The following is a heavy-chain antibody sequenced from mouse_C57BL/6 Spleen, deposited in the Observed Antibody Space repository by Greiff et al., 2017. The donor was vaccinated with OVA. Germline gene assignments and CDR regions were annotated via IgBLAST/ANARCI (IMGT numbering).Heavy chain of an antibody. V-gene: IGHV1-54*01. CDR3: VRQWDDYVIDY. CDR2: INPGSGGT. D-gene: IGHD4-1*01. J-gene: IGHJ4*01. CDR1: GYAFTNYL. Sequence: VQLQQSGAELVRPGTSVKVSCKASGYAFTNYLIEWVKQRPGQGLEWIGVINPGSGGTNYNEKFKGKATLTADKSSSTAYMQLSSLTSEDSAVYFCVRQWDDYVIDYWGQGTSVTVSS.